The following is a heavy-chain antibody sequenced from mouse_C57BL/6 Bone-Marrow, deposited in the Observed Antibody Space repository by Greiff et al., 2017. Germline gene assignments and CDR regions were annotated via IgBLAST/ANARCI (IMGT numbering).Heavy chain of an antibody. V-gene: IGHV1-69*01. CDR2: IDPSDSYT. CDR1: GYTFTSYW. Sequence: VQLQQPGAELVMPGASVKLSCKASGYTFTSYWMHWVKQRPGQGLEWIGEIDPSDSYTNYNQKFKGKSKLTVDKSSSTAYMQISSLTSEDSAVYYCARDGSSYDWFAYWGQGTLVTVSA. CDR3: ARDGSSYDWFAY. D-gene: IGHD1-1*01. J-gene: IGHJ3*01.